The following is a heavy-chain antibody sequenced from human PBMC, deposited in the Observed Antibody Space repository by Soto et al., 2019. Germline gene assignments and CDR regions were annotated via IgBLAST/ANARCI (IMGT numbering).Heavy chain of an antibody. Sequence: PGESLKISFKGSGYSFTSYWIGWVRQMPGKGLEWMGIIYPGDSDTRYSPSFQGQVTISADKSISTAYLQWSGLKASDTAMYYCARLRNAAVADNDAFDIWGQGTMVTVSS. J-gene: IGHJ3*02. D-gene: IGHD6-19*01. V-gene: IGHV5-51*01. CDR3: ARLRNAAVADNDAFDI. CDR1: GYSFTSYW. CDR2: IYPGDSDT.